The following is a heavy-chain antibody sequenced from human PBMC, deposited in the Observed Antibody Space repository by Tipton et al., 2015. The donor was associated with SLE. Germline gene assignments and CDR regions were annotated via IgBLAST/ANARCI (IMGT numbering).Heavy chain of an antibody. D-gene: IGHD6-6*01. CDR3: AGEYSSSSGQGDY. V-gene: IGHV3-21*01. CDR1: GFTFSSYS. J-gene: IGHJ4*02. CDR2: ISSSSSYI. Sequence: VQLVQSGGGLVKPGGSLRLSCAASGFTFSSYSMNWVRQAPGKGLEWVSSISSSSSYIYYADSVKGRFTISRDNAKNSLYLQMNSLRAEDTAVYYCAGEYSSSSGQGDYWGQGTLVTVSS.